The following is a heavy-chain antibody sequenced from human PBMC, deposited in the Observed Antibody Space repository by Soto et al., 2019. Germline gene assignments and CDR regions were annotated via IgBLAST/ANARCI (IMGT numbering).Heavy chain of an antibody. D-gene: IGHD4-17*01. CDR1: GFTVSSYA. CDR2: ITASGGRT. V-gene: IGHV3-23*01. J-gene: IGHJ5*01. Sequence: EVHMLESGGGLAQPGGSLRLSCTASGFTVSSYAITLVRQAPGRGLEGVSGITASGGRTYYADSVKGRFTNSRDNSKSTLYLDMNSLRTEDTAVYYGAMDTRQADYVRWFDSWGQGTLVTVSS. CDR3: AMDTRQADYVRWFDS.